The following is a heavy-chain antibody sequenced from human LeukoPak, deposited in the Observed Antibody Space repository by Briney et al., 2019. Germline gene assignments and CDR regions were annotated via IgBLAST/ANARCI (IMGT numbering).Heavy chain of an antibody. CDR1: GGSISSYY. V-gene: IGHV4-4*07. D-gene: IGHD3-22*01. CDR3: ARDRGYYYDSSGYYSNWFDP. CDR2: IYTSGST. J-gene: IGHJ5*02. Sequence: KPSETLSLTCTVSGGSISSYYWSWIRQPAGKGLEWIGRIYTSGSTNYNPSLKSRVTMSVDTSKNQFSLKLSSVTAADTAVYCCARDRGYYYDSSGYYSNWFDPWGQGTLVTVSS.